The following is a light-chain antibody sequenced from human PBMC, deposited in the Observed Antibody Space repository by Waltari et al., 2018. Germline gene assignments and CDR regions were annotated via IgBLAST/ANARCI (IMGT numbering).Light chain of an antibody. V-gene: IGLV3-10*01. Sequence: SYELTQSPSVSVSPGQTATITCSGDALSTKFVYWFQQKSGQAPVLLIYEDNKRPSGIPERFSGSSSGTVATLTASGAQVEDEADYYCYSADSSGIYVVFGGGTKLTV. CDR2: EDN. CDR3: YSADSSGIYVV. CDR1: ALSTKF. J-gene: IGLJ2*01.